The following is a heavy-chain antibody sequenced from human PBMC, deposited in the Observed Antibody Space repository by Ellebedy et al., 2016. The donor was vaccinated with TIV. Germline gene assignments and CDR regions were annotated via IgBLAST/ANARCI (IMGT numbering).Heavy chain of an antibody. Sequence: GESLKISCAASGFTFSSYWMYWVRQVPGKGLVWISRMNSDGSSTNYADSVKGRFTISRDNAKNTLYLQMNSLRAEDTAVYYCARGASTVGNKGYDYWGQGTLVTVSS. D-gene: IGHD6-13*01. CDR2: MNSDGSST. V-gene: IGHV3-74*01. CDR3: ARGASTVGNKGYDY. J-gene: IGHJ4*02. CDR1: GFTFSSYW.